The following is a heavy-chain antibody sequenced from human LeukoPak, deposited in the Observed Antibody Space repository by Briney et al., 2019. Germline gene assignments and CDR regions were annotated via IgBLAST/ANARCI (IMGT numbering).Heavy chain of an antibody. CDR3: AKVNYDSSGWDAFDI. CDR2: ISGSGGST. D-gene: IGHD3-22*01. CDR1: GFTFSSYA. Sequence: GGPLRLSCAASGFTFSSYAMSWVRQAPGKGLEWVSAISGSGGSTYYADSVKGRFTISRDNSKNTLYLQMNSLRAEDTAVYYCAKVNYDSSGWDAFDIWGQGTMVTVSS. V-gene: IGHV3-23*01. J-gene: IGHJ3*02.